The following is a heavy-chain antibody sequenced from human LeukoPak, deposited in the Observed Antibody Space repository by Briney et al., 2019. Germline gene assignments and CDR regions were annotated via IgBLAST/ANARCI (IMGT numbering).Heavy chain of an antibody. CDR1: GYSFTSHW. Sequence: GESLQISCKGSGYSFTSHWIAWVRQMPGKGLEYMGITYPRDSDTRYSPAFQDRVTISADTSISTAYLHWSSLQASDTAMYFCARLAGRVRDLGSLGFYSRSWYLDLWGRGTLVTVSS. V-gene: IGHV5-51*01. CDR3: ARLAGRVRDLGSLGFYSRSWYLDL. CDR2: TYPRDSDT. D-gene: IGHD3-3*01. J-gene: IGHJ2*01.